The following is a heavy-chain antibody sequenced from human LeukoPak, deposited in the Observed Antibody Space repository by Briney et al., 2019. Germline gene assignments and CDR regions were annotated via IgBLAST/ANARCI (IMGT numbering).Heavy chain of an antibody. D-gene: IGHD1-14*01. CDR3: TGHHQAYTRTY. CDR2: ISTDASST. Sequence: GGSLRLSCAASGFTFSYYGRHWGRPTPGEGLVLVSRISTDASSTTYADSVKGRFTISRDNAKGTLYLQMSSLRAEDTAVYYCTGHHQAYTRTYWGQGTLVTVSS. CDR1: GFTFSYYG. V-gene: IGHV3-74*01. J-gene: IGHJ4*02.